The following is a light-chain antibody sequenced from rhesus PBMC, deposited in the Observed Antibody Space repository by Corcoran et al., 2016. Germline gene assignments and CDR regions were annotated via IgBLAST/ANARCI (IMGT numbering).Light chain of an antibody. CDR2: KAS. V-gene: IGKV1-74*01. CDR3: QHGYGTPFT. J-gene: IGKJ3*01. Sequence: DIQMTQSPSSLSASVGDRVTITCRASENVNNYLNWYQQKPGKAPKLLIYKASTLQSGVPSRFSGSGSGTESTFTISSLQPEDVATYYCQHGYGTPFTFGPGTKLDIK. CDR1: ENVNNY.